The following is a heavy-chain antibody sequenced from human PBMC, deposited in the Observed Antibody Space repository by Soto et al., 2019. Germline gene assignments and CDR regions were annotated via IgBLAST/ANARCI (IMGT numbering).Heavy chain of an antibody. CDR1: GGSISSYY. V-gene: IGHV4-59*01. Sequence: LSLTCTVSGGSISSYYWSWIRQPPGKVLEWIGYIYYSGSTNYNPSLKSRVTISVDTSKNQFSLKLSSVTAADTAVYYCAREVEPRIYGMDVWGQGTTVTVSS. CDR2: IYYSGST. D-gene: IGHD1-1*01. J-gene: IGHJ6*02. CDR3: AREVEPRIYGMDV.